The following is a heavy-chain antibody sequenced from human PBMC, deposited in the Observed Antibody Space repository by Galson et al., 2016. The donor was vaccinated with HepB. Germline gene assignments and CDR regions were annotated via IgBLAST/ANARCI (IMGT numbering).Heavy chain of an antibody. Sequence: SLRLSCAASGFTFSSYAMSWVRQAPGKGLEWVSVISGSGASTYYADSVKGRFTISRDNAKNSLYLQMNSLRDEDTAVYYCARDGGIPGAAFDIWGQGTMVTVSS. CDR1: GFTFSSYA. V-gene: IGHV3-23*01. CDR2: ISGSGAST. D-gene: IGHD3-16*01. CDR3: ARDGGIPGAAFDI. J-gene: IGHJ3*02.